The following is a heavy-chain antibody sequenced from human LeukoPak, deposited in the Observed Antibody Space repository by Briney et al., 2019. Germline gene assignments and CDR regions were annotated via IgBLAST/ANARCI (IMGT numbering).Heavy chain of an antibody. CDR2: IYRDGST. V-gene: IGHV3-66*01. J-gene: IGHJ6*04. D-gene: IGHD3-10*02. CDR3: AELGITMIGGV. Sequence: PGGSLRLSCAASGFTFYTYAMSWVRQAPGKGLEWVSIIYRDGSTYYADSVKGRFTISRDNSKNTLYLQMNSLRAEDTAVYYCAELGITMIGGVWGKGTTVTISS. CDR1: GFTFYTYA.